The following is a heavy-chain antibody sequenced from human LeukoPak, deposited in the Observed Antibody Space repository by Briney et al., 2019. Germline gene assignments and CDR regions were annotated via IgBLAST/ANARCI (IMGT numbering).Heavy chain of an antibody. Sequence: ASVKVSCKASGYTFTSYAISWVRQAPGQGLEWMGRIIPILGIANYAQKFQGRVTITADKSTSTAYMELSSLRSEDTAVYYCARVSVQLLSIYYYYGMDVWGQGTTVTVSS. CDR1: GYTFTSYA. V-gene: IGHV1-69*04. D-gene: IGHD2-2*01. CDR3: ARVSVQLLSIYYYYGMDV. CDR2: IIPILGIA. J-gene: IGHJ6*02.